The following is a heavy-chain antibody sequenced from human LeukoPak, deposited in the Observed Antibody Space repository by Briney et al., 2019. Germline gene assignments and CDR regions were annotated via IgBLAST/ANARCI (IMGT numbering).Heavy chain of an antibody. CDR1: GFTFSNHW. CDR2: IKQDGSEN. Sequence: PGGSLRLSCAASGFTFSNHWMSWVRQAPGKGLEWVANIKQDGSENYYVDSLKGRFTISRDNAKNSLYLQMNSLRAEDTAIYHCARGRPGMGIVIDYWGQGTLVTVSS. V-gene: IGHV3-7*01. J-gene: IGHJ4*02. D-gene: IGHD7-27*01. CDR3: ARGRPGMGIVIDY.